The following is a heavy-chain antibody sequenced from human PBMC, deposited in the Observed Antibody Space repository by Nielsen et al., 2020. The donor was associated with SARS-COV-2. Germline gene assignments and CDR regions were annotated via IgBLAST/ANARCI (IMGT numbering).Heavy chain of an antibody. CDR1: GGSFSGYY. Sequence: SETLSLTCAVYGGSFSGYYWSWIRQPPGKGLEWIGETNHSGSTNYNPSLKSRVTISVDTSKNQFSLKLSSVTAADTAVYYCARVGQVYTAMVDDYWGQGTLVTVSS. D-gene: IGHD5-18*01. V-gene: IGHV4-34*01. CDR2: TNHSGST. J-gene: IGHJ4*02. CDR3: ARVGQVYTAMVDDY.